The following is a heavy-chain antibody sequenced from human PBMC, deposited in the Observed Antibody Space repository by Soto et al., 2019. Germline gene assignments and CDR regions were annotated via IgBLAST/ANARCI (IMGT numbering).Heavy chain of an antibody. D-gene: IGHD3-3*01. Sequence: AASVKVSCKVSGYTLTELSMHWVRQAPGKGLEWMGGFDPEDGETIYAQKFQGRVTMTEDTSTDTAYMELSSLRSEDTAVYYCATGGVAFGVPRLAYYYYFMDVWGKGTTVIVSS. V-gene: IGHV1-24*01. J-gene: IGHJ6*03. CDR3: ATGGVAFGVPRLAYYYYFMDV. CDR1: GYTLTELS. CDR2: FDPEDGET.